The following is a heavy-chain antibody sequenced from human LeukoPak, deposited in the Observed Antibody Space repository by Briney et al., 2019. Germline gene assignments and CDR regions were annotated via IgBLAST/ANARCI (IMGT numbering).Heavy chain of an antibody. V-gene: IGHV3-74*01. J-gene: IGHJ5*02. CDR3: AKDPGPHTAFNWFDT. Sequence: GGSLRLSCAASGFTFSSYWMPWVRQAPGKGLVWVSRINVDGSITDYADSVRGRFTISRDNAKNTLYLHMDSLRVDDTAVYYCAKDPGPHTAFNWFDTWGQGTLVAVSS. CDR2: INVDGSIT. CDR1: GFTFSSYW.